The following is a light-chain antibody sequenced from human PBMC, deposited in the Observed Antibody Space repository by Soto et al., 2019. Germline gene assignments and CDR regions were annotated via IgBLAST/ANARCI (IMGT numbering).Light chain of an antibody. CDR3: VAWDDSLSGVV. Sequence: QSVLTQPPSASGTPGQRVTISCSGSSSNIGSNYVYWYQQLPGTAPKLLIYRNNQRPSGVPDRFSSSKSGTSASLAISGLRSEDEADYYCVAWDDSLSGVVFGGGTKLTVL. J-gene: IGLJ2*01. CDR2: RNN. V-gene: IGLV1-47*01. CDR1: SSNIGSNY.